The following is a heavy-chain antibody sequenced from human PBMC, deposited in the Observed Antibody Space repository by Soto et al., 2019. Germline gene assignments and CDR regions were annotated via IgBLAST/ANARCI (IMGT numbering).Heavy chain of an antibody. D-gene: IGHD3-22*01. CDR3: SKVPSYGDSSGYHDNWFDP. CDR1: GLSFSGYE. CDR2: ISGSGGRT. Sequence: EVQVVESGGGLVQPGGSLRLSCAASGLSFSGYERNWVRQAPGKGLEGVSAISGSGGRTYYADSVKGRFTISRDNSKNTLYLQMNSLGAEDTAVYYCSKVPSYGDSSGYHDNWFDPWGQGTLVTVSS. V-gene: IGHV3-23*04. J-gene: IGHJ5*02.